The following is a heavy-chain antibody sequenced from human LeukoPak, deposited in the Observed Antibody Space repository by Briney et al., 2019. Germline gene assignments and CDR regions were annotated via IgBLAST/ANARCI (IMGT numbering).Heavy chain of an antibody. J-gene: IGHJ4*02. Sequence: GGSLRLSCAASGCTFASYWMHWVRRAPGKGLVWVSRINSDGTSTAYADSVKGRFTISRDNAQNMLFLQMNTLRVDDTAVYYCVRGAPFDYWGQGTLVTVSS. CDR2: INSDGTST. V-gene: IGHV3-74*01. CDR3: VRGAPFDY. D-gene: IGHD1-26*01. CDR1: GCTFASYW.